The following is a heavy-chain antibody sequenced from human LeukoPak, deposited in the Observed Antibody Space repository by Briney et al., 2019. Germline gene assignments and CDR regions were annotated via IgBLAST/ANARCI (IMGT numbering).Heavy chain of an antibody. CDR1: AGSVTNGDYY. J-gene: IGHJ4*02. Sequence: SETLSLTCTVSAGSVTNGDYYWSWVRQPPGKGLEWIGYIYNSGSTIYNPSLKSRVSISVDTSKNQFSLKLNSVTAADTAVYFCVRDREPTFWSQGTLVTVSS. D-gene: IGHD1-26*01. CDR2: IYNSGST. CDR3: VRDREPTF. V-gene: IGHV4-61*08.